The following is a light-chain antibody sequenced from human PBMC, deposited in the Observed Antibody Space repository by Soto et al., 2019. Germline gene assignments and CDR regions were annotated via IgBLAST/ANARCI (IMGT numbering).Light chain of an antibody. J-gene: IGLJ2*01. Sequence: QSALTQPPSASGSLGQSVTISCTGTSSDVGGYNYVSWHQQHPGKAPKVMIYEVTKRPPGVPDRFSGSKSGNTASLTVSGLHADHEADYYCSSFAGGGNPVLLGGGTKVTVL. V-gene: IGLV2-8*01. CDR3: SSFAGGGNPVL. CDR2: EVT. CDR1: SSDVGGYNY.